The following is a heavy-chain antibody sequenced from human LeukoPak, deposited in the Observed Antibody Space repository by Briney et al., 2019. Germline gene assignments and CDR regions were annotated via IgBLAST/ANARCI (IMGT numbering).Heavy chain of an antibody. D-gene: IGHD4-17*01. CDR2: ISAYNGNT. V-gene: IGHV1-18*01. J-gene: IGHJ4*02. Sequence: GASVTVSCKASGYTFTTYGISWVRQAPGQGLEWMGWISAYNGNTNYAQKLQGRVTMTTDTSTTTAYMELRSLRSDDTAVYYCARDRDYGDYNTQDLFDYWGRGTLVTVSS. CDR1: GYTFTTYG. CDR3: ARDRDYGDYNTQDLFDY.